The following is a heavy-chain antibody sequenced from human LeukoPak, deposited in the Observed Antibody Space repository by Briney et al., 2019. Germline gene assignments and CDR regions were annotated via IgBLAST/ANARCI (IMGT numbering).Heavy chain of an antibody. Sequence: SVKVSCKASGYTFTGYYMHWVRQAPGQGLEWMGGIIPIFGTANYAQKFQGRVTITADESTSTAYMELSSLRSEDTAVYYCARAYYYDSSGYYFDDYWGQGTLVTVSS. CDR1: GYTFTGYY. CDR3: ARAYYYDSSGYYFDDY. D-gene: IGHD3-22*01. V-gene: IGHV1-69*13. CDR2: IIPIFGTA. J-gene: IGHJ4*02.